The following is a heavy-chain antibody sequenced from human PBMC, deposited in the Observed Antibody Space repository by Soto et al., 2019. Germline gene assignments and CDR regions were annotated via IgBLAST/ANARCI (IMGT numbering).Heavy chain of an antibody. CDR2: IYNGDTA. Sequence: GGSLRLSCVASGFTVSSNYMSWVRQAPGKGLEGVSVIYNGDTAYYAESVKGRFTISRPNSKNTLYLQMYSVRPEDTAVYYCARVLRAPPYYYMDVWGKGTTVTVSS. J-gene: IGHJ6*03. V-gene: IGHV3-53*04. CDR1: GFTVSSNY. CDR3: ARVLRAPPYYYMDV.